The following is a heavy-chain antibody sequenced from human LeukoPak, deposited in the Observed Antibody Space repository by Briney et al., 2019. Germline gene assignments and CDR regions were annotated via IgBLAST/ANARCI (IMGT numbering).Heavy chain of an antibody. D-gene: IGHD1-1*01. CDR2: ISDSGGST. V-gene: IGHV3-23*01. Sequence: GGSLRLSCAASGFTFGNFAMGWVRQAPGKGLEWVSSISDSGGSTYYADSVRGRFTISRDNSKNTLYLQMNSLRAEDTALYYCAKLIPQTGCWGQGTLVTVSS. J-gene: IGHJ4*02. CDR1: GFTFGNFA. CDR3: AKLIPQTGC.